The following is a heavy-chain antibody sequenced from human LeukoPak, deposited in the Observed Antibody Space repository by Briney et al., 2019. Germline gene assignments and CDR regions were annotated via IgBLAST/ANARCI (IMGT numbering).Heavy chain of an antibody. CDR1: GMTLSNYA. D-gene: IGHD3-22*01. CDR2: IRSNSDGGTI. V-gene: IGHV3-15*01. J-gene: IGHJ5*02. Sequence: KTGGSLRLSCVVSGMTLSNYAMSWVPQAPGKGLEWGGRIRSNSDGGTIDYAAPVKGRFALSRDDSKNTLYLQMNSLQTEDTAVYYSATDFYDTTWGQGTLVTVSS. CDR3: ATDFYDTT.